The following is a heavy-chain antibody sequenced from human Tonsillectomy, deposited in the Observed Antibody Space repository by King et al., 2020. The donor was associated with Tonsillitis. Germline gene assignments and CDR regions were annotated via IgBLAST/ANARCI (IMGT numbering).Heavy chain of an antibody. V-gene: IGHV3-33*08. J-gene: IGHJ4*02. Sequence: VQLVESGGGVVQPGRSLRLSCAASGFTFSSYGMHWVRQAPGKGLEWVAVIWYDGSNKYYADSVKGRFTISRDNSKNTLYLQMNSLRAEDTAVYYCARFGKTYYDILTGYYEEYYFDYWGQGTLVTVSS. CDR3: ARFGKTYYDILTGYYEEYYFDY. CDR1: GFTFSSYG. D-gene: IGHD3-9*01. CDR2: IWYDGSNK.